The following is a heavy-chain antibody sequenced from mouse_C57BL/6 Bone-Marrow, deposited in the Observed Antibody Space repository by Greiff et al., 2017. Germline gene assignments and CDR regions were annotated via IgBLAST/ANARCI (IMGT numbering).Heavy chain of an antibody. Sequence: QVQLQQPGAELVRPGTSVKLSCKASGYTFTSYWMYWVKQRPGQGLEWIGVIDPSDSYTNYNQKFKGKATLTVDTSSSTAYMQLSRLTSEDSAVYYCARVGDGFAYWGQGTLVTVSA. CDR2: IDPSDSYT. CDR3: ARVGDGFAY. D-gene: IGHD1-2*01. V-gene: IGHV1-59*01. CDR1: GYTFTSYW. J-gene: IGHJ3*01.